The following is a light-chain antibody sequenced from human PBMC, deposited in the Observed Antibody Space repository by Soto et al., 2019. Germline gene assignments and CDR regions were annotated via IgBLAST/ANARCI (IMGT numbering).Light chain of an antibody. CDR1: QSISSY. CDR3: QQSYSTPLT. CDR2: AAS. V-gene: IGKV1-39*01. J-gene: IGKJ4*01. Sequence: DLQMTQSPSSLSASVGDRVTITCRASQSISSYLNWYQHKPGKAPNLLIYAASSLQSGVPSRFSGSGSGTDFTLTISSLQPEDFATYYCQQSYSTPLTFGGGTKVEIK.